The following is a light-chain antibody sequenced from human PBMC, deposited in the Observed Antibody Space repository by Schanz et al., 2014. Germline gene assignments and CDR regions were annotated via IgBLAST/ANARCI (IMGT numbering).Light chain of an antibody. V-gene: IGLV2-8*01. J-gene: IGLJ2*01. CDR1: SSDVGAYNY. Sequence: QSALTQPPSASGSPGQSVTISCTGTSSDVGAYNYVSWYQQQPGKAPKLMIYEVSKRPSGVPDRFSGSKSGNTASLTISGLQAEDEADYYCCSYAGSYTVVFGGGTKLTVL. CDR2: EVS. CDR3: CSYAGSYTVV.